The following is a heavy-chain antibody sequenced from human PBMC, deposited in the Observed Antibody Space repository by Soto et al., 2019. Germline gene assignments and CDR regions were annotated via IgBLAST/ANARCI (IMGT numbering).Heavy chain of an antibody. D-gene: IGHD6-13*01. V-gene: IGHV1-3*01. Sequence: ASVKVSCKASGYTFTSYAMHWVRQAPGQRLEWMGWINAGNGNTKYSQKFQGRVTITRDTSASTAYMELSSLRSEDTAVYYCARDAGGVAAAVMYYFDYWGQGTLVTVSS. CDR3: ARDAGGVAAAVMYYFDY. CDR1: GYTFTSYA. CDR2: INAGNGNT. J-gene: IGHJ4*02.